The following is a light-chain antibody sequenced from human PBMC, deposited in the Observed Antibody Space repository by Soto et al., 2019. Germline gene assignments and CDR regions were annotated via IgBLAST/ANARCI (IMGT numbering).Light chain of an antibody. CDR2: SAS. V-gene: IGKV1-39*01. CDR1: QSISTY. CDR3: QQSNSIPFT. J-gene: IGKJ2*01. Sequence: DIQMTQSPSSLSASVGGRVTINCRASQSISTYLNWYQQTPGKAPALLISSASTLQSGVPSRFTGSGSGTDFTLTISSLQPEDFATYYCQQSNSIPFTFGQGTRLEIK.